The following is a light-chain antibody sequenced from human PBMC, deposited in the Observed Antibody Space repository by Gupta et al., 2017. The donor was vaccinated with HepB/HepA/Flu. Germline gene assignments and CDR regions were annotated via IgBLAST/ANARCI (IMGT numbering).Light chain of an antibody. CDR3: QTTYRTPGT. V-gene: IGKV1-39*01. J-gene: IGKJ4*01. CDR1: QYISNY. CDR2: GAS. Sequence: DIQMTQSPSSLFASVGDRVTITCRASQYISNYLNWYQKKPGRAPNLLSSGASGLQNGVPSRGSGRGSETEFTLTIRSLQPEDFATYYCQTTYRTPGTFGGGTNVEIK.